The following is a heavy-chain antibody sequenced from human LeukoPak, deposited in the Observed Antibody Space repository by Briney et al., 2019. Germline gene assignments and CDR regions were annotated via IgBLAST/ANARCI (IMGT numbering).Heavy chain of an antibody. CDR2: IYHSGST. V-gene: IGHV4-4*02. J-gene: IGHJ3*02. Sequence: SGTLSLTCAVSGGSISSSNWWSWVRQPPGKGLEWIGEIYHSGSTNYNPSLKSRVTISVDKSKNQFSLKLSSVTAADTAVYYCARVGFEQQLVYAFDIWGQGTMVTVSS. CDR1: GGSISSSNW. CDR3: ARVGFEQQLVYAFDI. D-gene: IGHD6-13*01.